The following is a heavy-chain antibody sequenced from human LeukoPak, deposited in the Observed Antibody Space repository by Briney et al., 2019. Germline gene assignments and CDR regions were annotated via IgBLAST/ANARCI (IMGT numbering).Heavy chain of an antibody. CDR1: GFTFSSYG. V-gene: IGHV3-30*18. D-gene: IGHD3-10*01. CDR2: ISYDGSNK. J-gene: IGHJ4*02. Sequence: GSLGLSCAASGFTFSSYGMHWVRQAPGKGLEWVAVISYDGSNKYYADSVKGRFTISRDNSKNTLYLQMNSLRAEDTAVYYCAKDHGESYYGSGSLFDYWGQGTLVTVSP. CDR3: AKDHGESYYGSGSLFDY.